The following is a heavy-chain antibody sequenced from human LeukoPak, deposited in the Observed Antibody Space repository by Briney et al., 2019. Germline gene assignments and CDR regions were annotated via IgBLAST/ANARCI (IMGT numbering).Heavy chain of an antibody. CDR2: IKSKTDSGTT. Sequence: GGSLRLSCAASGFTFSNAWMSWVRQAPGKGLEWVGRIKSKTDSGTTDYAAPVKCRFTISRDDSKNTLYLQMNSLKTEDTAVYYCTTDPSIVVVPAADNWFDPWGQGTLVTVSS. V-gene: IGHV3-15*01. CDR3: TTDPSIVVVPAADNWFDP. CDR1: GFTFSNAW. J-gene: IGHJ5*02. D-gene: IGHD2-2*01.